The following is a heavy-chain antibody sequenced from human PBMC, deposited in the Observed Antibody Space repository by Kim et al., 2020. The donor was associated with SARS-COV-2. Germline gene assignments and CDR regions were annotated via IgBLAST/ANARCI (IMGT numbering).Heavy chain of an antibody. D-gene: IGHD6-13*01. CDR2: ISSSGSTI. V-gene: IGHV3-48*03. Sequence: GGSLRLSCAASGFTFSSYEMNWVRQAPGKGLEWVSYISSSGSTIYYADSVKGRFTISRDNAKNSLYLQMNSLRAEDTAVYYCARDGAAAGTGPVDYWGQGTLVTVSS. CDR1: GFTFSSYE. CDR3: ARDGAAAGTGPVDY. J-gene: IGHJ4*02.